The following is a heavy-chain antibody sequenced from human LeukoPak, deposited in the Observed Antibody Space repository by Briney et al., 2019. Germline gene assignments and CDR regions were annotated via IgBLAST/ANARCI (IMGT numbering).Heavy chain of an antibody. CDR3: ASDRGGGRPGWYNGMDV. CDR1: GYTFSDYY. J-gene: IGHJ6*02. D-gene: IGHD1-26*01. Sequence: ASVKVSCKASGYTFSDYYIKWVRRAPGKGLEWMGWIHPNGGAATCTQKFQGRVTMTRDTSINTAYMEMSRLRSDDTAVYYCASDRGGGRPGWYNGMDVWGQGTAVVVSS. CDR2: IHPNGGAA. V-gene: IGHV1-2*02.